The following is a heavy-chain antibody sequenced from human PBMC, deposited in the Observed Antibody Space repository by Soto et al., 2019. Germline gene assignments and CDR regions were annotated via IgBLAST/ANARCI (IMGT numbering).Heavy chain of an antibody. V-gene: IGHV3-23*01. CDR3: ARARQPDGIWTFDY. J-gene: IGHJ4*02. Sequence: EVQLLESGGGMIQPGGSLRLSCSGSGFSMSSYTMGWVRLAPGKGLEWVATIFSGGSGTEYADSVTGRFSLSRDNSKNIMYLQMNSLRVEDTALYYCARARQPDGIWTFDYWGRGTLVTVSS. D-gene: IGHD1-1*01. CDR2: IFSGGSGT. CDR1: GFSMSSYT.